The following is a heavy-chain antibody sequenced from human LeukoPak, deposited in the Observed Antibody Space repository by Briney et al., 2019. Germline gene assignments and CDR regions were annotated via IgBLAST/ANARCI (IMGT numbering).Heavy chain of an antibody. J-gene: IGHJ4*02. V-gene: IGHV4-34*01. CDR3: ARMTQVEMATIAFDFDY. CDR2: INHSGST. Sequence: SETLSLTCAVYGGSFSGYYWSWLRQPPGKGLEWIGEINHSGSTNYNPSLKSRVTISVDTSKNQFSLKLSSVTAADTAVYYCARMTQVEMATIAFDFDYWGQGTLVTVSS. D-gene: IGHD5-12*01. CDR1: GGSFSGYY.